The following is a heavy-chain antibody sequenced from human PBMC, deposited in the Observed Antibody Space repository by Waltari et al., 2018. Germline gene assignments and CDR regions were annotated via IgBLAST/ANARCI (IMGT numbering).Heavy chain of an antibody. CDR1: GFTFSNAW. V-gene: IGHV3-15*01. J-gene: IGHJ6*02. D-gene: IGHD4-17*01. Sequence: EVQLVESGGGLVKPGGSLRLSCAASGFTFSNAWMSWVRKAPGKGLEWVGRIKSKTDGGTTDYAAPVKGRFTISRDDSKNTLYLQMNSLKTEDTAVYYCTTDGKAVTYYYYYGMDVWGQGTTVTVSS. CDR2: IKSKTDGGTT. CDR3: TTDGKAVTYYYYYGMDV.